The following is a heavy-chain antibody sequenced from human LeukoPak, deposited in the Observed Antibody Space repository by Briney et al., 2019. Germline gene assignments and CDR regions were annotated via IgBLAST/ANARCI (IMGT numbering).Heavy chain of an antibody. CDR1: GFTVSSNY. CDR2: IYSGGST. D-gene: IGHD4-17*01. CDR3: GRVLGGYVYGDYVDY. J-gene: IGHJ4*02. Sequence: PGGSLRLSCAASGFTVSSNYMSWVRQAPGKGLEWVSVIYSGGSTYYADSVKGRFPISRDNSKNTPYLQMNSLRAEDRAVYYWGRVLGGYVYGDYVDYWGQGTLVTVSS. V-gene: IGHV3-66*01.